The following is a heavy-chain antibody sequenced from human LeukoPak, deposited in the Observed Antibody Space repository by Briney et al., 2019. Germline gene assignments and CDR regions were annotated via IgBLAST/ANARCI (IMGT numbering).Heavy chain of an antibody. CDR1: GFSFNTYS. D-gene: IGHD1-7*01. V-gene: IGHV3-21*01. CDR3: ARDAGITGTTEFDY. CDR2: ISSTSGYI. J-gene: IGHJ4*02. Sequence: GGSLRLSCVASGFSFNTYSMDWVRQAPGKGLEWVSSISSTSGYIYYADSVKGRFTISRDNAKNSLYLQMNSLRAEDTAVYYCARDAGITGTTEFDYWGQGTLVTVSS.